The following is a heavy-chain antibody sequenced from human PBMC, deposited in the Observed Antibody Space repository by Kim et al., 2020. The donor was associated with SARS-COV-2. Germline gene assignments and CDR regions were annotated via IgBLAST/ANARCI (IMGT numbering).Heavy chain of an antibody. D-gene: IGHD4-17*01. V-gene: IGHV3-30*01. J-gene: IGHJ2*01. CDR3: ARDFSGGDYVYWYFDL. Sequence: DSVKVRITISRDNSKSTLFLQINTLRPEDSAVYYCARDFSGGDYVYWYFDLWGRGTLVTVSS.